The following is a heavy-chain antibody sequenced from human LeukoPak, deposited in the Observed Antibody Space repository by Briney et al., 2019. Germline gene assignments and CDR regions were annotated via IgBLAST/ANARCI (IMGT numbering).Heavy chain of an antibody. CDR1: GFTFSSYW. D-gene: IGHD4-17*01. Sequence: PSGGSLRLSCAVSGFTFSSYWMHWVRQAPGKGLVWVSRINSDGSSTTYADSVKGRFTISRDNAKNTLYLQMNSLRADDTAVYYCVRDDYGDYNIDFWGQGTLVTVSS. CDR3: VRDDYGDYNIDF. J-gene: IGHJ4*02. V-gene: IGHV3-74*01. CDR2: INSDGSST.